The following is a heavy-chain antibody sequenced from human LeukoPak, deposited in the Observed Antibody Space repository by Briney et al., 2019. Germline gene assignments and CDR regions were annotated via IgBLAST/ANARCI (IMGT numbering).Heavy chain of an antibody. J-gene: IGHJ4*02. D-gene: IGHD5-18*01. CDR3: AKEGGYNYGYLDS. V-gene: IGHV3-23*01. Sequence: GGSLRLSCAVSGFSYSSYAMSWVRQAPGKGLEGVSTISGSGDTYYVDSVRGRFTISRDNSKNTLYLQMNSLRAEDTAVYYCAKEGGYNYGYLDSWGQGTLVTVSS. CDR2: ISGSGDT. CDR1: GFSYSSYA.